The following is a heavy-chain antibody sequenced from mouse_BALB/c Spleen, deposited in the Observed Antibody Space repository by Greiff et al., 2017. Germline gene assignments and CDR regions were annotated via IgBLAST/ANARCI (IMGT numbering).Heavy chain of an antibody. V-gene: IGHV1S29*02. J-gene: IGHJ2*01. Sequence: EVKLVESGPELVKPGASVKISCKASGYTFTDYNMHWVKQSHGKSLEWIGYIYPYNGGTGYNQKFKSKATLTVDNSSSTAYMELRSLTSEDSAVYYCARNYRYYFDYWGQGTTLTVSS. D-gene: IGHD2-14*01. CDR3: ARNYRYYFDY. CDR2: IYPYNGGT. CDR1: GYTFTDYN.